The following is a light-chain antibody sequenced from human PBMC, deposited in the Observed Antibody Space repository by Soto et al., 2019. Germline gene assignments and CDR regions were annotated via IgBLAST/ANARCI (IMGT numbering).Light chain of an antibody. V-gene: IGKV1-5*01. CDR1: QSIGTY. CDR2: DAS. J-gene: IGKJ1*01. Sequence: DIQITPSPSTLSASVGDRVTITCRASQSIGTYLAWYQQKPGKAPKLLIYDASSLDSGVPSSFSGSGSGTKFTLTINSLQTGDFATYYCQQYNTYSRTLGQGTKGDIK. CDR3: QQYNTYSRT.